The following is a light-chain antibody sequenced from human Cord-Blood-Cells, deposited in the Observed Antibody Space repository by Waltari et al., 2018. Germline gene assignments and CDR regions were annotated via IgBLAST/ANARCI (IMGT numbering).Light chain of an antibody. V-gene: IGLV6-57*03. CDR2: EDN. CDR1: SGSIASNY. J-gene: IGLJ3*02. CDR3: QSYDSSNQV. Sequence: NFMLTQPHSVSESPGKTVTISCTRSSGSIASNYVQWYQQRPGSAPATGIYEDNQRPSGFPDRFSGSIDSSSNSASLTISGLKTEDEADYYCQSYDSSNQVFGGGTKLTVL.